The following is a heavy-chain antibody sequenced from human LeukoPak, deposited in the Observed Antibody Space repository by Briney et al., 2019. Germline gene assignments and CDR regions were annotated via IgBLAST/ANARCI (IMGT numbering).Heavy chain of an antibody. J-gene: IGHJ6*02. CDR1: GGTFSSYA. CDR2: IIPIFGTA. CDR3: AIPTVTTGAVGYYYYGMDV. D-gene: IGHD4-17*01. V-gene: IGHV1-69*13. Sequence: SVKVSCKASGGTFSSYAISWVRQAPGQGLEWMGGIIPIFGTANYAQKFQGRVTITADESTSTAYMELSSLRSEDTAVYYCAIPTVTTGAVGYYYYGMDVWGQGTTVTVSS.